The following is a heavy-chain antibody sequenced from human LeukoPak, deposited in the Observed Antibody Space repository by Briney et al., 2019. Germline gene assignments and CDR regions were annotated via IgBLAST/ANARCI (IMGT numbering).Heavy chain of an antibody. CDR1: GFTVSSNF. J-gene: IGHJ3*02. D-gene: IGHD3-22*01. Sequence: AGGSLRLSCAASGFTVSSNFMIWVRQAPGKGLEWVSVIYSGGSTYYAASVKGRVTPSRDNSKNTLFLQMNSLRAEDTAVYYCAREPQGDSSGYDAFDIWGQGTMVTVSS. V-gene: IGHV3-66*01. CDR3: AREPQGDSSGYDAFDI. CDR2: IYSGGST.